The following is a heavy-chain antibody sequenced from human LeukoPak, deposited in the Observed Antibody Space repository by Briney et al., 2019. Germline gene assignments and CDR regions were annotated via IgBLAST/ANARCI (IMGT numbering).Heavy chain of an antibody. V-gene: IGHV4-4*07. CDR3: ARGYYDSSGYSNTFDI. D-gene: IGHD3-22*01. CDR1: GGSIRSDY. Sequence: SETLSLTCAVSGGSIRSDYWSWIRQPAGKGLEWIGRIYGTGSTNYNPSLQSRVTISLDTSKNQFSLNLNSVTAADTAVYYCARGYYDSSGYSNTFDIWGQGTMVTVSS. J-gene: IGHJ3*02. CDR2: IYGTGST.